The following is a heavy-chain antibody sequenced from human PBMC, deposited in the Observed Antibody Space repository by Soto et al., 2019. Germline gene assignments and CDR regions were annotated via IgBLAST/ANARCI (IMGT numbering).Heavy chain of an antibody. V-gene: IGHV1-3*01. D-gene: IGHD3-22*01. CDR1: GYTFTSYA. Sequence: ASVKVSGKASGYTFTSYAMHWVRQAPGQRLEWMGWINAGNGNTKYSQKFQGRVTITRDTSASTAYMELSSLRSEDTAVYYCARLDRHDAFDIWGQGTMVTVSS. CDR2: INAGNGNT. CDR3: ARLDRHDAFDI. J-gene: IGHJ3*02.